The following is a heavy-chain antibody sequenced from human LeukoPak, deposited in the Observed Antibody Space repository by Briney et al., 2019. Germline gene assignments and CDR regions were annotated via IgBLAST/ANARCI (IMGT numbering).Heavy chain of an antibody. CDR2: ISGSGGST. J-gene: IGHJ1*01. V-gene: IGHV3-23*01. D-gene: IGHD6-19*01. CDR3: AKLNNRLASSGMVAEYFQH. CDR1: GFTFSSYA. Sequence: PGGSLRLSCAASGFTFSSYAMSWVRQAPGKGLEWVSAISGSGGSTYYADSVKGRFTISRDNSKNTLYLQMNSLRAEDTAVYYCAKLNNRLASSGMVAEYFQHWGQGTLVTVSS.